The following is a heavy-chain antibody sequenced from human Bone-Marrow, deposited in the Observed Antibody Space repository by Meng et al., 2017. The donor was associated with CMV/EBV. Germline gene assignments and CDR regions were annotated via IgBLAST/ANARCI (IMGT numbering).Heavy chain of an antibody. Sequence: GESLKISCAASGFTFSSYWMSWVRQAPGKGLEWVANIKQDGSEKYYVDSVKGRFTISRDNAKNSLYLQMNSLRAEDTAVYYCAAGYTSAWTPPGYWGQGTLVTVSS. V-gene: IGHV3-7*03. CDR1: GFTFSSYW. D-gene: IGHD6-19*01. CDR2: IKQDGSEK. J-gene: IGHJ4*02. CDR3: AAGYTSAWTPPGY.